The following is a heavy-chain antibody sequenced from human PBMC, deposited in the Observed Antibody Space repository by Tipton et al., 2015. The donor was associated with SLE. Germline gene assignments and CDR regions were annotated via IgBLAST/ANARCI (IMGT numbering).Heavy chain of an antibody. CDR2: IHYSGGT. D-gene: IGHD6-19*01. J-gene: IGHJ3*02. V-gene: IGHV4-28*03. CDR1: DYSISTSNW. Sequence: TLSLTCAVSDYSISTSNWWDWIRQPPGMPLEWIGYIHYSGGTYYNPSLKSRVTISVDTSKNQFSLKLSSVTAADTAVYYCARARWYSSGSAMGDAFDIWGQGTMVTVSS. CDR3: ARARWYSSGSAMGDAFDI.